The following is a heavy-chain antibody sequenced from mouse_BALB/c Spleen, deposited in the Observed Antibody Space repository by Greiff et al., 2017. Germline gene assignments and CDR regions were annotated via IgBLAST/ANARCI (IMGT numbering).Heavy chain of an antibody. CDR3: ARHYGYPYYAMDY. CDR2: INPNNGGT. D-gene: IGHD1-2*01. J-gene: IGHJ4*01. CDR1: GYTFTDYN. V-gene: IGHV1-18*01. Sequence: VHVKQSGPELVKPGASVKIPCKASGYTFTDYNMDWVKQSHGKSLEWIGDINPNNGGTIYNQKFKGKATLTVDKSSSTAYMELRSLTSEDTAVYYCARHYGYPYYAMDYWGQGTSVTVSS.